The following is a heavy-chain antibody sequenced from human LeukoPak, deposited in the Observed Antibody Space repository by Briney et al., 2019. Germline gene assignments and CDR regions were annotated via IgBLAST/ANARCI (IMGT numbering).Heavy chain of an antibody. J-gene: IGHJ2*01. CDR1: GGSISSSSYH. V-gene: IGHV4-39*07. Sequence: SETLSLTCTVSGGSISSSSYHWVWIRQPPGKGLEWIGSIYYSGSTYYNPSLKSRVIISVDTSKNQFSLKLSSVTAADTAVYYCARFSWANWYFDLWGRGTLVTVSS. D-gene: IGHD3-16*01. CDR2: IYYSGST. CDR3: ARFSWANWYFDL.